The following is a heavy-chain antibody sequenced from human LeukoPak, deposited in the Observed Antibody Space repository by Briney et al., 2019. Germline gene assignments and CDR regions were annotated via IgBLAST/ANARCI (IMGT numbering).Heavy chain of an antibody. CDR2: IHHSGST. Sequence: SETLSLTCSVSGGSIVSSTFYWGWVRQPPGKGLEWIGIIHHSGSTYYNSSLKSRVTISVGTSKNQFSLKLSSVTAADTAVYYCAREDYYDSSGFDYWGQGTLVTVSS. CDR1: GGSIVSSTFY. J-gene: IGHJ4*02. D-gene: IGHD3-22*01. V-gene: IGHV4-39*07. CDR3: AREDYYDSSGFDY.